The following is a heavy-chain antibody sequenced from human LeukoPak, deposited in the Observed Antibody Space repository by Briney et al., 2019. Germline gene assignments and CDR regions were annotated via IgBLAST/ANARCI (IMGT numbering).Heavy chain of an antibody. CDR3: ARSRVYYQLHDYYFDY. D-gene: IGHD2-2*01. J-gene: IGHJ4*02. CDR1: GGSISSYY. Sequence: PSETLSLTCTVSGGSISSYYWSWIRQPAGKGLEWIGRIYTSGSTNYNPSLKSRVTMSVDTSKNQFSLKLSSVTAADTAVYYCARSRVYYQLHDYYFDYWGQGTLVTVSS. V-gene: IGHV4-4*07. CDR2: IYTSGST.